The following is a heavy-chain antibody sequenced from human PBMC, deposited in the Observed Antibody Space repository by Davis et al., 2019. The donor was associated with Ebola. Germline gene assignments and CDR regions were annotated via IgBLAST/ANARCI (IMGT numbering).Heavy chain of an antibody. D-gene: IGHD1-26*01. Sequence: SETLSLTCSVSGGSVGSDYWSWIRQSPGKGLEWIAFISNGGRTIYNPSLRGRVTISIDTSKNQFSLKLSSVTAADTAVYYCARQARVGATHIDYWGQGTLVTVSS. V-gene: IGHV4-59*08. CDR3: ARQARVGATHIDY. CDR2: ISNGGRT. J-gene: IGHJ4*02. CDR1: GGSVGSDY.